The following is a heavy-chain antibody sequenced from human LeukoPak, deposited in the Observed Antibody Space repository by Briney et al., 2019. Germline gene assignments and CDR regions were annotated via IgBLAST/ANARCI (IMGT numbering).Heavy chain of an antibody. CDR2: MNPNSGNT. V-gene: IGHV1-8*01. J-gene: IGHJ4*02. CDR3: ATRGRWLQFDY. D-gene: IGHD5-24*01. CDR1: GYTFTSYD. Sequence: GASVTVSCKASGYTFTSYDSNWVRQATGQGLEWMGWMNPNSGNTGYAQKFQGRVTMTRNTSISTAYMELSSLRSEDTAVYYCATRGRWLQFDYWGQGTLVTVSS.